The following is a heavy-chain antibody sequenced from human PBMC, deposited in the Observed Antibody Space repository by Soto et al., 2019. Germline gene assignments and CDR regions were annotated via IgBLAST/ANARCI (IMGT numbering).Heavy chain of an antibody. CDR3: AKDWSSGWSNWFDP. CDR1: GFTFSSYA. J-gene: IGHJ5*02. D-gene: IGHD6-19*01. CDR2: ISGSGGST. Sequence: GGSLRLSCAASGFTFSSYAMSWVRQDPGKGLEWVSAISGSGGSTYYADSVKGRFTISRDNSKNTLYLQMNSLRAEDTAVYYCAKDWSSGWSNWFDPWGQGTLVTVSS. V-gene: IGHV3-23*01.